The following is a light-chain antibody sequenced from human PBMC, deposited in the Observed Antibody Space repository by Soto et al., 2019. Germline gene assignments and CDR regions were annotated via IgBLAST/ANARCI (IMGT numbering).Light chain of an antibody. J-gene: IGKJ4*01. CDR3: QQYDNFPPL. CDR1: QAIRHY. Sequence: DIQMTQSPSSLSASVGDRVTITCQASQAIRHYLNWYQQKPGKAPKLLICDASNLEAGVPSRFSGSGSGTDFTFTISSLQPEDIATYYCQQYDNFPPLFGGGTKVEIK. V-gene: IGKV1-33*01. CDR2: DAS.